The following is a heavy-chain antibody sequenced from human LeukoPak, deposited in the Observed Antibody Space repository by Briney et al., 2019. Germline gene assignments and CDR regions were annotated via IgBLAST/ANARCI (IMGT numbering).Heavy chain of an antibody. CDR2: IYSGGDT. Sequence: GGSLRLSCAASGFTVSNNYMNWVRQAPGKGLGWVSLIYSGGDTHYADSVKGRFTISRDSSKNTLYLQMNSLRAEDTAVYYCARDPPAVRTNTYAWGQGTLVTVSS. CDR1: GFTVSNNY. J-gene: IGHJ5*02. CDR3: ARDPPAVRTNTYA. V-gene: IGHV3-66*01. D-gene: IGHD4/OR15-4a*01.